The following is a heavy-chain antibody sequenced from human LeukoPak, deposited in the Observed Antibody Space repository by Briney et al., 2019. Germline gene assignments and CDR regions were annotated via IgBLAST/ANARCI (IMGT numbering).Heavy chain of an antibody. CDR3: ARAKLNSGYDLGYWFDP. D-gene: IGHD5-12*01. Sequence: SQTLSLTCAVPGGSISSGGYSWSWIRQPPGKGLEWIGYIYHSGSTYYNPSLKSRVTISVDRSKNQFSLKLSSVTAADTAVYYCARAKLNSGYDLGYWFDPWGQGTLVTVSS. J-gene: IGHJ5*02. V-gene: IGHV4-30-2*01. CDR2: IYHSGST. CDR1: GGSISSGGYS.